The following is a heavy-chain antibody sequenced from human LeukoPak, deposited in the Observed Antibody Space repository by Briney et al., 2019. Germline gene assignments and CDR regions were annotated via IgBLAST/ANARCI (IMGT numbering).Heavy chain of an antibody. CDR1: GGSISSGAYY. J-gene: IGHJ4*02. D-gene: IGHD3-3*01. CDR3: ARRGGYDFWNY. Sequence: TSETLSLTCTVSGGSISSGAYYWSWVRQHPGKGLEWIGYIHYSGSTYYNPSLKSRTFISIDSSKNQFSLNLSSATAADTAVYYCARRGGYDFWNYWGQGTLVTVSS. V-gene: IGHV4-31*03. CDR2: IHYSGST.